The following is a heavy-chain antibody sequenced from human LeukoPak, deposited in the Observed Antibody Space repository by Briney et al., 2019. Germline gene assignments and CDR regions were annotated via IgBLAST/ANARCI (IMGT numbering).Heavy chain of an antibody. V-gene: IGHV4-61*01. J-gene: IGHJ4*02. D-gene: IGHD2-2*01. CDR3: ARHRCSSTSCYYLDY. CDR1: GGSVSSGSHY. Sequence: SETLSLTCTISGGSVSSGSHYWSWIRQPPGKGLEWIGYINYSGSTNYNPSLKSRVTISVDTSKNQFSLKLSSVTAADTAVYYCARHRCSSTSCYYLDYWGQGTLVTVSS. CDR2: INYSGST.